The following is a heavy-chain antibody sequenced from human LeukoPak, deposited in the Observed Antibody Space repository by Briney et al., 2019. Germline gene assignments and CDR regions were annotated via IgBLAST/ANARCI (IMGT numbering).Heavy chain of an antibody. D-gene: IGHD2-2*01. Sequence: SVKVSCKASGGTFSSYAISWVRQAPGQGLEWMGGIIPIFGTANYAQKFQGRVTITADESTSTAYMELSSLRSEDTAVYYCAGQVVPAAKGNWFDPWGQGTLVTVSS. V-gene: IGHV1-69*13. J-gene: IGHJ5*02. CDR3: AGQVVPAAKGNWFDP. CDR1: GGTFSSYA. CDR2: IIPIFGTA.